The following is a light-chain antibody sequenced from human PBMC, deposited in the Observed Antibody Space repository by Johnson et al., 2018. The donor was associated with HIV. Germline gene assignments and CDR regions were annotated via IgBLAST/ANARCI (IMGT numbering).Light chain of an antibody. CDR3: GTWDSSLSVFV. Sequence: QPVLTQPPSVSAAPGQKVTISCSGSSSNIGNNYVSWYQQLPGTAPKLLIYENNKRPSGIPDRFSGSKSGTSATLGITGLRTGDEADYYCGTWDSSLSVFVFGTGTKVTVL. CDR1: SSNIGNNY. J-gene: IGLJ1*01. V-gene: IGLV1-51*02. CDR2: ENN.